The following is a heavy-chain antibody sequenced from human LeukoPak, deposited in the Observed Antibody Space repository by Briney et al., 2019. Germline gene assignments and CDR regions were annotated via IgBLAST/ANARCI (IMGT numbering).Heavy chain of an antibody. V-gene: IGHV1-8*03. CDR3: ARGRGSGSSDAFDI. J-gene: IGHJ3*02. Sequence: ASVKVSCKASGYTFTGYDINWVRQATGQGLEWMGWMNPNSGNTGYAQKFQGRVTITRNTSISTAYMELSSLRSEDTAVYYCARGRGSGSSDAFDIWGQGTMVTVSS. CDR2: MNPNSGNT. CDR1: GYTFTGYD. D-gene: IGHD1-26*01.